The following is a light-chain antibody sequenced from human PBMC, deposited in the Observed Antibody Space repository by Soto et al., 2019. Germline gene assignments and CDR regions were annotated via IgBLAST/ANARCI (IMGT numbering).Light chain of an antibody. CDR3: QSYDSRLHVV. CDR2: ANN. CDR1: SSNLGAGHD. J-gene: IGLJ2*01. Sequence: QAVVTQSPSVYGAPGQRVTISCTGSSSNLGAGHDVQWYQHLPGTAPKLLIYANNNRPSGVPDRFSGSKSGTSSSLAITGLQAEDEADYYCQSYDSRLHVVFGGGTKVTVL. V-gene: IGLV1-40*01.